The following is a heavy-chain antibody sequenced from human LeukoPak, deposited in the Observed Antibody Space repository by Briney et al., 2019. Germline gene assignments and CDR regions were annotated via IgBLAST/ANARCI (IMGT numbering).Heavy chain of an antibody. J-gene: IGHJ4*02. Sequence: PGGSLRLSCAASGFTFSSYAMHWVRQAPGKGLEWVAVISYDGSNKYYADSVKGRFTISRDNSKNTLYLQMNSLRAEDTAVYYCARSITGTRFDYWGQGTLVTVSS. V-gene: IGHV3-30-3*01. D-gene: IGHD1-7*01. CDR2: ISYDGSNK. CDR1: GFTFSSYA. CDR3: ARSITGTRFDY.